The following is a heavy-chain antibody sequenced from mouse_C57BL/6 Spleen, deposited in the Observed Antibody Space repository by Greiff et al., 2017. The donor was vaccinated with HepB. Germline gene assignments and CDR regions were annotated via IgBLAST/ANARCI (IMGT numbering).Heavy chain of an antibody. CDR3: ARSGSSTVVASGFDV. CDR1: GYAFSSSW. CDR2: IYPGDGDT. J-gene: IGHJ1*03. Sequence: VQLQESGPELVKPGASVKISCKASGYAFSSSWMNWVKQRPGKGLEWIGRIYPGDGDTNYNGKFKGKATLTADKSSSTAYMQLSSLTSKDSAVYSCARSGSSTVVASGFDVWGTGTTVTVSS. V-gene: IGHV1-82*01. D-gene: IGHD1-1*01.